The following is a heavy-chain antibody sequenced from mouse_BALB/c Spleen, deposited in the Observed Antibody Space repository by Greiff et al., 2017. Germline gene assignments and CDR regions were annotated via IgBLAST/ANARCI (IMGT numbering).Heavy chain of an antibody. CDR3: AREGNYYETWFAY. Sequence: EVMLVESGGGLVKPGGSLKLSCAASGFTFSSYAMSWVRQTPEKRLEWVASISSGGSTYYPDSVKGRFTISRDNARNILYLQMSSLRSEDTAMYYCAREGNYYETWFAYWGQGTLVTVSA. CDR2: ISSGGST. CDR1: GFTFSSYA. V-gene: IGHV5-6-5*01. D-gene: IGHD1-1*01. J-gene: IGHJ3*01.